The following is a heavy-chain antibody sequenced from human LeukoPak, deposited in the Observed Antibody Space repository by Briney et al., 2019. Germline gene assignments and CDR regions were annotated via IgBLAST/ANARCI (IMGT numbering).Heavy chain of an antibody. CDR3: AREADGCGYYYNWYFHL. CDR1: GASLSISC. J-gene: IGHJ2*01. D-gene: IGHD3-22*01. V-gene: IGHV4-4*07. Sequence: PSETLSLTRTLSGASLSISCWSCVRQPAGRGLEWIGRIYTSGSTNYNPSLKSRVTMSVDTSKNQFSLKLSSVTAADTAEYYCAREADGCGYYYNWYFHLWGGGTLVTVSS. CDR2: IYTSGST.